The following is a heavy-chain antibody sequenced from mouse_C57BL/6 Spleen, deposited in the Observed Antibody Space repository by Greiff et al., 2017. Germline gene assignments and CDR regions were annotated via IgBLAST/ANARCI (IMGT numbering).Heavy chain of an antibody. CDR2: IDPEDGET. J-gene: IGHJ2*01. Sequence: VQLQQSGAELVKPGASVKLSCTASGFNIKDYYMHWVKQRTEQGLEWIGRIDPEDGETKYAPKFPGKATITADTSSNTAYLQLSSLTSEDTAVYYCARWNLGLRDYWGQGTTLTVSS. CDR3: ARWNLGLRDY. D-gene: IGHD1-1*01. V-gene: IGHV14-2*01. CDR1: GFNIKDYY.